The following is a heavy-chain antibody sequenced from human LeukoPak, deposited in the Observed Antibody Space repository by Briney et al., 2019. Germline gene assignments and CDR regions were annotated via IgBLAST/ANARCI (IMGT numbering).Heavy chain of an antibody. CDR3: VSPHYYGSGSYYY. J-gene: IGHJ4*02. V-gene: IGHV3-74*01. CDR1: GLTFSSYW. CDR2: ISSYESNT. Sequence: GGPLTLSCAPSGLTFSSYWVHWVRHAPGKGLVWVSCISSYESNTIYTDYVKGRFTISRDTAKNTLYLQMNGLRAEDTAVYYCVSPHYYGSGSYYYWGQGTLVTVSS. D-gene: IGHD3-10*01.